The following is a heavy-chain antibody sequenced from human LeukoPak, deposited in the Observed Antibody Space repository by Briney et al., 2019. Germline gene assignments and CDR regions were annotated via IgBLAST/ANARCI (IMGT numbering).Heavy chain of an antibody. D-gene: IGHD2-2*01. CDR3: ARLYCSSTSCFDY. CDR1: VGTFSSYA. J-gene: IGHJ4*02. CDR2: IIPIFGIA. Sequence: SVKVSCKASVGTFSSYAISWVRQAPGQGLEWMGRIIPIFGIANYAQKFQGRVTITADKSTSTAYMELSSLRSEDTAVYYCARLYCSSTSCFDYWGQGTLVTVSS. V-gene: IGHV1-69*04.